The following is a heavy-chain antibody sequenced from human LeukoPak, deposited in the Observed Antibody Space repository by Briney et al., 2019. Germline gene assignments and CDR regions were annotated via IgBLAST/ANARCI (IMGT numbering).Heavy chain of an antibody. CDR2: IYYSGST. CDR3: ARGTFAAAAVFRY. Sequence: SETLSLTCTVSGGSISSYYWSWIRQPPGKGLEWIGYIYYSGSTNYNPSLKSRVTISVDTSKNQFSLKLSSVTAADTAVYYCARGTFAAAAVFRYWGQGTLVTVSS. J-gene: IGHJ4*02. CDR1: GGSISSYY. D-gene: IGHD6-13*01. V-gene: IGHV4-59*01.